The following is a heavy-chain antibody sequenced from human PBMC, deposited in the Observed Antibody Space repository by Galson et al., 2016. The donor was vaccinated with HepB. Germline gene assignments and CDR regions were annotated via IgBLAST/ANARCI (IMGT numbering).Heavy chain of an antibody. J-gene: IGHJ6*04. V-gene: IGHV3-33*07. Sequence: SLRLSCAASGLTFSSYGMYWVRQAPGKGLEWVTTIWYDGSNKYYADSVKGRFTISRDNSKNTLYLQMNSLRAEDTAVYYCARDGWLTGRGIRGGLDVWGSGTTVTVSS. CDR3: ARDGWLTGRGIRGGLDV. CDR2: IWYDGSNK. CDR1: GLTFSSYG. D-gene: IGHD5-24*01.